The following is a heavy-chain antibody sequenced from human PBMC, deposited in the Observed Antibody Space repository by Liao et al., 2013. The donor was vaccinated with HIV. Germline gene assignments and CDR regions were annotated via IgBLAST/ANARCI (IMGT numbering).Heavy chain of an antibody. CDR3: ARGREDVFDM. Sequence: QVQLQESGPGLVKPSETLSLTCTVSGGSISSYYWSWIRQPAGKGLEWIGRIYTSGSTNYNPSLKSRVTISVDTSKNHFSLRLSSVTAADTAVYFCARGREDVFDMWGQGTMVTVSS. V-gene: IGHV4-4*07. J-gene: IGHJ3*02. CDR1: GGSISSYY. CDR2: IYTSGST.